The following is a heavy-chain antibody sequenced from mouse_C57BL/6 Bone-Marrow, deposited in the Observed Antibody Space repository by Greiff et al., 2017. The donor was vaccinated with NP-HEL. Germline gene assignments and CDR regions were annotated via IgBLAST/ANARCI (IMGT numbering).Heavy chain of an antibody. V-gene: IGHV1-55*01. CDR3: ARGDYYGSGPWFAY. D-gene: IGHD1-1*01. CDR1: GYPFPSYW. J-gene: IGHJ3*01. Sequence: VQLHQPGAELVKPGASVKMSCKASGYPFPSYWITWVKQRPGQGLEWIGDIYPGSGSTNYNEKFKSKATLTVDTSSSTAYRQLSSLTSEDSAVYYCARGDYYGSGPWFAYWGQGTLVTVSA. CDR2: IYPGSGST.